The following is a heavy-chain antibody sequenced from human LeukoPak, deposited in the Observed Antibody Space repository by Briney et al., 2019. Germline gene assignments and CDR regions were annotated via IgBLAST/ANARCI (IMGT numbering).Heavy chain of an antibody. CDR1: GGSFSGYY. Sequence: SETLSLTCAVYGGSFSGYYWSWIRQPPGKGLEWIGEINHSGSTNYNPSLKSRVTISVDTSKNQFPLKLSSVTAADTAVYYCARGARVNAFDIWGQGTMVTVSS. CDR3: ARGARVNAFDI. V-gene: IGHV4-34*01. D-gene: IGHD4-17*01. J-gene: IGHJ3*02. CDR2: INHSGST.